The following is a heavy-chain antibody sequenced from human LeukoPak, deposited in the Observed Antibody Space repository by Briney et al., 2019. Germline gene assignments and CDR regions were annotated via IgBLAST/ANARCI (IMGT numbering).Heavy chain of an antibody. CDR2: ISTYNGNT. V-gene: IGHV1-18*01. J-gene: IGHJ4*02. CDR1: GYTFSSYG. Sequence: ASVKVSCKASGYTFSSYGIAWVRQAPGQGLEWMGWISTYNGNTNYAQKLQGRVTMTSDTSTSTAYMELRSLTSDDAAVYFCARDGYFDFWGQGTLVTVSS. CDR3: ARDGYFDF.